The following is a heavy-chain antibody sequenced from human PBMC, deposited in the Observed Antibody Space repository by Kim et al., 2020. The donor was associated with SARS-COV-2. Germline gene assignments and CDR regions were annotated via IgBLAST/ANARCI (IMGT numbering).Heavy chain of an antibody. V-gene: IGHV1-46*03. CDR3: VRAEQPPGGYYYYGMDV. CDR1: GYTFTSYY. CDR2: INPSGGST. Sequence: ASVKVSCKASGYTFTSYYMHWVRQAPGQGLEWMGIINPSGGSTSYAQKFQGRVTMTRDTSTSTVYMELSSLRSEDTAVYYCVRAEQPPGGYYYYGMDVWGQGTTVTVSS. D-gene: IGHD6-13*01. J-gene: IGHJ6*02.